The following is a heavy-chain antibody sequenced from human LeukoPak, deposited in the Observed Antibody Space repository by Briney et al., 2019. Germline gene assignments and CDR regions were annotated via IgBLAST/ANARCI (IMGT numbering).Heavy chain of an antibody. CDR3: ARGLTRYYYDSSGYVFDY. V-gene: IGHV1-2*02. J-gene: IGHJ4*02. CDR2: INPNSGGT. CDR1: GYTFTGYY. D-gene: IGHD3-22*01. Sequence: ASVKVSCKASGYTFTGYYMHWVRQAPGQGLEWMGWINPNSGGTNYAQKLQGRVTMTTDTSTSTAYMELRSLRSDDTAVYYCARGLTRYYYDSSGYVFDYWGQGTLVTVSS.